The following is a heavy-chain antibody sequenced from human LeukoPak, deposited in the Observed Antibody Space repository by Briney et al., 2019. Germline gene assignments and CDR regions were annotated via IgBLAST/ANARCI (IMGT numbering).Heavy chain of an antibody. J-gene: IGHJ4*02. CDR1: GYTFTSYG. V-gene: IGHV1-18*01. CDR3: ARASYYYDSSGYWRV. D-gene: IGHD3-22*01. Sequence: ASVKVSCKASGYTFTSYGISWVRQAPGQGLEWMGWISAYNGNTNYAQKLQGRVTMTTDTSTSTAYMELRSLRSDDTAVYYCARASYYYDSSGYWRVWGQGTLVIVSS. CDR2: ISAYNGNT.